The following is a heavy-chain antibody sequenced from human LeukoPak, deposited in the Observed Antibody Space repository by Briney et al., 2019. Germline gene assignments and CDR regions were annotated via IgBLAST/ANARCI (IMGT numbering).Heavy chain of an antibody. J-gene: IGHJ4*02. CDR1: GFTFSSYA. Sequence: GGSLRLSCAASGFTFSSYAMSWVRQAPGKGLEWVSAISGSGGSTYYADSVKGRFTISRDDSKNTLYLQMNSLRAEDTAVYYCAKVINYDSSGSDYWGQGTLVTVSS. CDR2: ISGSGGST. CDR3: AKVINYDSSGSDY. V-gene: IGHV3-23*01. D-gene: IGHD3-22*01.